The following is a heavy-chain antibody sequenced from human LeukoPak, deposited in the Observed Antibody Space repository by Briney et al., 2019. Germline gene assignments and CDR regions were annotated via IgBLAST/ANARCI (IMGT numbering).Heavy chain of an antibody. V-gene: IGHV3-9*01. CDR2: ISWNSGSI. CDR3: ARGGQRYNSSWGDFDY. Sequence: GRSLRLSCAASGFTFDDYAMHWVRQAPGKGLEWVSGISWNSGSIGYADSVKGRFTISRDNAKNSLYLQMNSLRAEDTALYYCARGGQRYNSSWGDFDYWGQGTLVTVSS. CDR1: GFTFDDYA. D-gene: IGHD6-6*01. J-gene: IGHJ4*02.